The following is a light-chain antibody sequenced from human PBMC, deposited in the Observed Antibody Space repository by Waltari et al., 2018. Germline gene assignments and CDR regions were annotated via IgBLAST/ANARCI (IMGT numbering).Light chain of an antibody. Sequence: EIVLTQSPGTLSLSPGERATLSCRASQSVTRISVSWYQQKLGQAPRPLIYGTSSRATGTPDMFRGSGSGTDFTLTISRLEPEDVAVYYCQQYDGEVVTFGGGTKVEI. CDR1: QSVTRIS. J-gene: IGKJ4*01. CDR3: QQYDGEVVT. V-gene: IGKV3-20*01. CDR2: GTS.